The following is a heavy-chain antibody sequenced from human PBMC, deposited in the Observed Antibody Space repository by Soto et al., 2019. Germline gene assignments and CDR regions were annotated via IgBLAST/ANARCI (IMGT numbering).Heavy chain of an antibody. J-gene: IGHJ6*03. CDR1: GFTVSSYW. V-gene: IGHV3-7*01. Sequence: GGSLRLSCAAPGFTVSSYWMSWVRQAPGKGLEGVANIKQDGSEKYYVDSVKGRFTISRDNAKNSLYLQMNSLRAEDTAVYYCARVNEWLLYGYYYYYYMDVWGKGT. D-gene: IGHD3-3*01. CDR3: ARVNEWLLYGYYYYYYMDV. CDR2: IKQDGSEK.